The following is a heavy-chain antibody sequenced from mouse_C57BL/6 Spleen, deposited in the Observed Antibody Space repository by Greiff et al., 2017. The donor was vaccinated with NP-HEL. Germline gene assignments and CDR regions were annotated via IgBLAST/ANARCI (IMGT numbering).Heavy chain of an antibody. J-gene: IGHJ1*03. Sequence: EVKLVESGGGLVQPGGSLSLSCAASGFTFTDYYMSWVRQPPGKALEWLGFIRNKANGYTTEYSASVKGRFTISRDNSQSILYLQMNALRAEDSATYYCARSAYYPDVWGTGTTVTVSS. CDR2: IRNKANGYTT. CDR3: ARSAYYPDV. CDR1: GFTFTDYY. V-gene: IGHV7-3*01. D-gene: IGHD1-1*01.